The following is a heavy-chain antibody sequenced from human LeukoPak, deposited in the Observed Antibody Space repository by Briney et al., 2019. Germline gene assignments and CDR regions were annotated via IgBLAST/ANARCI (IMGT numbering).Heavy chain of an antibody. D-gene: IGHD2-8*01. V-gene: IGHV1-46*01. CDR1: GYTFTRCY. CDR2: INSFGGDT. J-gene: IGHJ4*02. CDR3: ARDGSSVFGSVDFDY. Sequence: GASVKVSCKASGYTFTRCYMQWVRQAPGQGLEWMGIINSFGGDTTYAQKFQGRLTITRDASTSTVHMELSSLTSEDTAVYYCARDGSSVFGSVDFDYWGQGTRVIVSS.